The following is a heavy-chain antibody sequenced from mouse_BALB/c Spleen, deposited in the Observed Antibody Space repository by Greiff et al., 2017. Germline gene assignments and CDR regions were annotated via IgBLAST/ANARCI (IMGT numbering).Heavy chain of an antibody. J-gene: IGHJ2*01. Sequence: VQLQQPGAELMKPGAPVKLSCKASGYTFTSYWMNWVKQRPGRGLEWIGRIDPSDSETHYNQKFKDKATLTVDKSSSTAYIQLSSLTSEDSAVYYCARSRDYYGSSLDYWGQGTTLTVSS. D-gene: IGHD1-1*01. CDR1: GYTFTSYW. CDR2: IDPSDSET. CDR3: ARSRDYYGSSLDY. V-gene: IGHV1-69*02.